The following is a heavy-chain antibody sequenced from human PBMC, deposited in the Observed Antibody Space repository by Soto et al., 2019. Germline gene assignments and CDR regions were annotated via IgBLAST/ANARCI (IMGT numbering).Heavy chain of an antibody. CDR1: GYTFTSYG. CDR2: ISAYNGNT. CDR3: ARVGLVTIFGVVITGFDY. V-gene: IGHV1-18*04. Sequence: ASVKVSCKASGYTFTSYGISWVRQAPGQGLEWMGWISAYNGNTNYAQKLQGRVTMTTDTSTSTAYMELRNLRSDDTAVYYCARVGLVTIFGVVITGFDYWGQGTLVTVSS. D-gene: IGHD3-3*01. J-gene: IGHJ4*02.